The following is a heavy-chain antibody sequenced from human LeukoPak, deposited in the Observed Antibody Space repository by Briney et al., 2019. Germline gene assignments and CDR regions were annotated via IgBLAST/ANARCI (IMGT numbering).Heavy chain of an antibody. CDR2: IIPIFGTA. D-gene: IGHD6-6*01. J-gene: IGHJ4*02. V-gene: IGHV1-69*13. CDR1: GGTFSSYA. CDR3: HLDIAARFFDPLDY. Sequence: ASVKVSCKASGGTFSSYAISWVRQAPGQGLEWMGGIIPIFGTANYAQKFQGRVTITADESTSTAYMELSSLRSEDTAVYYCHLDIAARFFDPLDYWGQGTLVTVSS.